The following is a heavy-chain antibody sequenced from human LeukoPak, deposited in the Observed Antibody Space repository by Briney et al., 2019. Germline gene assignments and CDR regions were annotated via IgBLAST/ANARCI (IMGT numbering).Heavy chain of an antibody. CDR2: IYHSGST. J-gene: IGHJ4*02. D-gene: IGHD5-24*01. Sequence: SQTLSLTCTVSGGSISSGGYYWSWIRQPPGKGLEWIGYIYHSGSTYYNPSLKSRVTISVDRSKNQFSLKLSSVTAADTAVYYCATRDGYNFGTDYWGQGTLVTVSS. CDR1: GGSISSGGYY. CDR3: ATRDGYNFGTDY. V-gene: IGHV4-30-2*01.